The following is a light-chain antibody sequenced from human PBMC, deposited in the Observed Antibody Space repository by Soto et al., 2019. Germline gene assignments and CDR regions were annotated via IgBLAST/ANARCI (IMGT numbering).Light chain of an antibody. V-gene: IGKV3-15*01. CDR3: QHYSNWPPT. CDR1: ESVQRH. Sequence: EVVMTQSPATLSVSPGERVTLSCRASESVQRHLAWYQQKPGQGPSLLIYYASTRATGVPDRFTGSGSGTEFTLTISSLQSEDFGVYHCQHYSNWPPTFGPGTKVEIK. CDR2: YAS. J-gene: IGKJ3*01.